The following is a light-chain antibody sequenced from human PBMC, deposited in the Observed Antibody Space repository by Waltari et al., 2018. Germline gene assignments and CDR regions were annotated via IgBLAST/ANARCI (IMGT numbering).Light chain of an antibody. CDR3: SSYAGSNTYV. V-gene: IGLV2-8*01. CDR1: SSDVGGYNH. Sequence: QSALTQPPSASGSPGQSVTISCTGTSSDVGGYNHVSWYQQHPGKAPKLVVYRVTKRPSGVPDRFSGSKSGDTASLTVSGLQAEDEADYYCSSYAGSNTYVFGTGTKVTVL. J-gene: IGLJ1*01. CDR2: RVT.